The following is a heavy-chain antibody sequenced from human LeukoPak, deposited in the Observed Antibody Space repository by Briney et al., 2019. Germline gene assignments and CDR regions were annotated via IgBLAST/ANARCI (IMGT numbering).Heavy chain of an antibody. Sequence: PGGSLRLSSAASGFTFSSYGVSWVRQAPGKGLEWVSAISDSGGSTYYADSVKGRFTISRDNSKNTLYLQMNSLRAEDTAVYYCAKETCSGYSCYIFDYWGQGTLVTVSS. V-gene: IGHV3-23*01. CDR1: GFTFSSYG. J-gene: IGHJ4*02. D-gene: IGHD2-15*01. CDR3: AKETCSGYSCYIFDY. CDR2: ISDSGGST.